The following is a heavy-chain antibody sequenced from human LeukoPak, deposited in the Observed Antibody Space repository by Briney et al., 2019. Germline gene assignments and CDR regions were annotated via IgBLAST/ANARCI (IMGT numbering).Heavy chain of an antibody. CDR3: AKEDSSGYLGTFDY. V-gene: IGHV3-48*03. CDR1: GFTFSSYE. J-gene: IGHJ4*02. Sequence: GGSLRLSCAASGFTFSSYEMNWVRQAPGKGLEWVSYISSSGSTIYYADSVKGRFTISRDNAKNSLYLQMNSLRAEDMALYYCAKEDSSGYLGTFDYWGQGTLVTVSS. D-gene: IGHD3-22*01. CDR2: ISSSGSTI.